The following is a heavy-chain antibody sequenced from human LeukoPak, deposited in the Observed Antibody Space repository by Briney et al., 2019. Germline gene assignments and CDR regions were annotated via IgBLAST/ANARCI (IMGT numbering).Heavy chain of an antibody. CDR2: IYYSGST. Sequence: SETLSLTCTVSGGSISSSSYYWGWIRQPPGKGLEWIGSIYYSGSTYYNPSLKSRVTISVDTSKNQFSLKLSSVTAADTAVYYCARVGKNRYSYGYYYCYMDVWGKGTTVTVSS. CDR1: GGSISSSSYY. J-gene: IGHJ6*03. V-gene: IGHV4-39*07. D-gene: IGHD5-18*01. CDR3: ARVGKNRYSYGYYYCYMDV.